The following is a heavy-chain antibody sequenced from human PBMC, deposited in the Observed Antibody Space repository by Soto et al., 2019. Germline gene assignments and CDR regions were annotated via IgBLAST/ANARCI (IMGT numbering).Heavy chain of an antibody. D-gene: IGHD6-13*01. CDR1: GYTLTSYY. CDR3: ARGLGGSSWYSIFDY. Sequence: ASVKVSCKASGYTLTSYYMHWVRQAPGKGLEWMGIITPSGGSTTYAQKFQGRLTMTRDTSTSTVYMELSSLRSEDTAVYYCARGLGGSSWYSIFDYWGQGTLVTLSS. V-gene: IGHV1-46*01. CDR2: ITPSGGST. J-gene: IGHJ4*02.